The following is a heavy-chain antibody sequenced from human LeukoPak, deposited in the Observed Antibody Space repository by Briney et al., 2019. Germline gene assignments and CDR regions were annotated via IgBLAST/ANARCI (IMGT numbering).Heavy chain of an antibody. V-gene: IGHV4-39*07. CDR2: IYYSGST. CDR3: ARYMSGSYFASGGGRYWFDP. D-gene: IGHD1-26*01. Sequence: PSETLSLTCTVSGGSISSSSYYWGWIRQPPGRGLEWIGSIYYSGSTYYNPSLKSRVTISVDTSKNQFSLKLSSVTAADTAVYYCARYMSGSYFASGGGRYWFDPWGQGTLVTVSS. CDR1: GGSISSSSYY. J-gene: IGHJ5*02.